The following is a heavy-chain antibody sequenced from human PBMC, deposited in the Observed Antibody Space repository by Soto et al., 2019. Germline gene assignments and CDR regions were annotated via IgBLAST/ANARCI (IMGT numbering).Heavy chain of an antibody. D-gene: IGHD2-2*01. CDR2: IYYSGST. V-gene: IGHV4-59*01. J-gene: IGHJ6*03. CDR1: GGSISSYY. CDR3: ARSAWKDIVVVPAAMDYYYMDV. Sequence: PSETLSLTCTVSGGSISSYYWSWIRQPPGKGLEWIGYIYYSGSTNYNPSLKSRVTISVDTSKNQFSLKLSSVTAADTAVYYCARSAWKDIVVVPAAMDYYYMDVWGKGTTVPSP.